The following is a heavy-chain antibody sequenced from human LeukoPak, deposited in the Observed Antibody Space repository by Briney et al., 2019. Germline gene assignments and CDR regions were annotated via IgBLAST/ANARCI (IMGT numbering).Heavy chain of an antibody. V-gene: IGHV3-21*01. CDR3: ARDLSADYYDSSGYLDY. CDR2: ISGSSSYI. CDR1: GFTFSSYS. Sequence: GGSLRLSCAASGFTFSSYSMNWVRQAPGKGLEWVSSISGSSSYIYYADSVKGRFTISRDNAKNSLYLQMNSLRAEDTAVYYCARDLSADYYDSSGYLDYWGPGTLLTVSS. J-gene: IGHJ4*02. D-gene: IGHD3-22*01.